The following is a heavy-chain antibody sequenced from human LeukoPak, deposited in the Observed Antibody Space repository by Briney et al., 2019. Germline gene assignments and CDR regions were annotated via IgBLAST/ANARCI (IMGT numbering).Heavy chain of an antibody. D-gene: IGHD2-2*01. CDR1: GFTFSSYS. J-gene: IGHJ4*02. CDR3: TRARDIVVVPAPRDTFDY. V-gene: IGHV3-21*01. CDR2: ISSSSSYI. Sequence: GGSLRLSCAASGFTFSSYSMNWVRQAPGKGLEWVSSISSSSSYIYYADSVKGRFTISRDNAKNSLYLQMNSLRAEDTAVYYCTRARDIVVVPAPRDTFDYWGQGTLVTVSS.